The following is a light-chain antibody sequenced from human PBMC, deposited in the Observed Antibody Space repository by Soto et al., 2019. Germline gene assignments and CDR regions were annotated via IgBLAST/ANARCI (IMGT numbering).Light chain of an antibody. J-gene: IGKJ5*01. CDR3: QQYHNWLPIT. CDR2: RAS. Sequence: EVVLTQSPVTLSVSPGETATLSCKTSQSINTLLAWYQQKPGQAPRLVIYRASTRTSDIPARFSGSGSGTEFTLTINGLQSEDFAVYYCQQYHNWLPITFGQGTRLEIK. CDR1: QSINTL. V-gene: IGKV3-15*01.